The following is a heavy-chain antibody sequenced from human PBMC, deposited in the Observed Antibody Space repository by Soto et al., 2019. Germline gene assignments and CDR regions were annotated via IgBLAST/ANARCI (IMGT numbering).Heavy chain of an antibody. CDR1: GFTFGTYA. J-gene: IGHJ4*02. Sequence: EVQLLESGGGLVQSGGSLRLSCAASGFTFGTYAMSWVRQAPGKGLEWVSGISGGGTTFYADSVRGRFTISRDNSKNTLQLQMNSLRAEDMALYYCAKFRVRAYGDYHLDQWGQGTLVTVSS. CDR2: ISGGGTT. D-gene: IGHD4-17*01. CDR3: AKFRVRAYGDYHLDQ. V-gene: IGHV3-23*01.